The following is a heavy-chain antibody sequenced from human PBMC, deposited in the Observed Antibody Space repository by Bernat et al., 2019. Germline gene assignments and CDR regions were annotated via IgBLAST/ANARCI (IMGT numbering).Heavy chain of an antibody. CDR3: AREEGVIGKWNYPFFAY. CDR1: KYTFTSYT. Sequence: QVQLVQSGAEVKKPGASVKLSCKASKYTFTSYTIHWVRQAPGQRLEWMGWINTGNGHTQYSQKFQGRVTITRDTSASTAYMELSRLRSEDTAVYYCAREEGVIGKWNYPFFAYWGQGALVIVSS. CDR2: INTGNGHT. D-gene: IGHD1-7*01. V-gene: IGHV1-3*04. J-gene: IGHJ4*02.